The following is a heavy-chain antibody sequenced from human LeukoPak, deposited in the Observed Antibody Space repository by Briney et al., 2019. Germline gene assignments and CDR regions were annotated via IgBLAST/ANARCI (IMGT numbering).Heavy chain of an antibody. CDR1: GGSISGSRT. V-gene: IGHV4-39*07. Sequence: SETLSLTCTVSGGSISGSRTWGWVRQPPGKGPEWIGNIHNDGSTASNPSLKSRVTLSLDTSTNQFSLKMNSVTAADTAFYFCARVLTAAGLDFWGQGVLVRISS. CDR2: IHNDGST. J-gene: IGHJ4*02. CDR3: ARVLTAAGLDF. D-gene: IGHD6-25*01.